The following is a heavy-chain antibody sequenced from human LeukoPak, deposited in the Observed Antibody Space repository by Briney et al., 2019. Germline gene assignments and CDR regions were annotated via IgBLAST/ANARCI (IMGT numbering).Heavy chain of an antibody. D-gene: IGHD3-9*01. CDR1: GYTFTSYG. CDR2: ISAYNGNT. Sequence: GASVKVSCKASGYTFTSYGISWVRQAPGQGLEWMGWISAYNGNTNYAQKLQGRVTMTTDTSTSTAYMELRSLRSDDTAVYYCARVRYYDILTPRYYYGMDVWGQGTTVTVSS. V-gene: IGHV1-18*01. CDR3: ARVRYYDILTPRYYYGMDV. J-gene: IGHJ6*02.